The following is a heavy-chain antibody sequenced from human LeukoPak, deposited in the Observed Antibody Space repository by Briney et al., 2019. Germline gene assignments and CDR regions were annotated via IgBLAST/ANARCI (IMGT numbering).Heavy chain of an antibody. Sequence: PSETLSLTCTVSGGSISSSTYYWGWIRQHPGKGLEWIGYIYYSGSTYYNPSLKSRVTISVDTSKNQFSLKLSSVTAADTAVYYCARGEGYDSSGYYLWWYFDLWGRGTLVTVSS. CDR2: IYYSGST. J-gene: IGHJ2*01. CDR3: ARGEGYDSSGYYLWWYFDL. CDR1: GGSISSSTYY. D-gene: IGHD3-22*01. V-gene: IGHV4-31*03.